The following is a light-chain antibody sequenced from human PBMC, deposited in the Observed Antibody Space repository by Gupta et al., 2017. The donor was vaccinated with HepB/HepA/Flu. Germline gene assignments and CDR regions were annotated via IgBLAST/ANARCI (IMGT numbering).Light chain of an antibody. J-gene: IGLJ3*02. CDR1: SSDFGDFNH. CDR3: SSFTYTPTLMV. CDR2: DVS. V-gene: IGLV2-14*03. Sequence: QSALTQPASVSGSPGQSITISCTASSSDFGDFNHVSWYQQYPTKAPKLLISDVSNRPSGVSSRFSGSKSGNTASLTISGLQAEDEADYYCSSFTYTPTLMVFGGGTKLTVL.